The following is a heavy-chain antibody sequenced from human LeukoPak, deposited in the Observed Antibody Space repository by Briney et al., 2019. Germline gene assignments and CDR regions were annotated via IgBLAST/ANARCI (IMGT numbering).Heavy chain of an antibody. D-gene: IGHD3-3*01. Sequence: GGSLRLSCAASGFTFSSYSMNWVRQAPGKGLEWVSSISSSSSYIYYADSVKGRFTISRDNAKNSLYLQMNSLRAEDTAVYYCARGAREYDFWGGYRYYFDYWGQGTLVTVSS. J-gene: IGHJ4*02. CDR2: ISSSSSYI. V-gene: IGHV3-21*01. CDR1: GFTFSSYS. CDR3: ARGAREYDFWGGYRYYFDY.